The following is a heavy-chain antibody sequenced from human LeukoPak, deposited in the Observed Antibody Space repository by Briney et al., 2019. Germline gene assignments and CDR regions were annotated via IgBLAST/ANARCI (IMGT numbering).Heavy chain of an antibody. CDR2: IYYSGST. J-gene: IGHJ4*02. CDR3: ARLYGSGSYYFYDY. Sequence: PSETLSLTCTVFGGSISSYYWSWIRQPPGKGLEWIGYIYYSGSTNYNPSLKSRVTISVDTSKNQFSLKLSSVTAADTAVYYCARLYGSGSYYFYDYWGQGTLVTVSS. D-gene: IGHD3-10*01. V-gene: IGHV4-59*08. CDR1: GGSISSYY.